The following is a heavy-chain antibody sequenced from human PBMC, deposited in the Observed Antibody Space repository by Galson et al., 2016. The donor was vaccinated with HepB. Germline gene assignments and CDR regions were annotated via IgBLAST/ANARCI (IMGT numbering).Heavy chain of an antibody. CDR2: ISYHGHNY. D-gene: IGHD3-9*01. V-gene: IGHV3-30*18. CDR1: GFKFSDYG. Sequence: SLRLSCAASGFKFSDYGVHWVRQAPGKGLEWITVISYHGHNYHYADSVKGRFTVSRDNSKNTLYLQLNNLGVEDTAVYCAKDVKVYYEILTGPEFDSSGQGTLVTVSS. J-gene: IGHJ4*02. CDR3: AKDVKVYYEILTGPEFDS.